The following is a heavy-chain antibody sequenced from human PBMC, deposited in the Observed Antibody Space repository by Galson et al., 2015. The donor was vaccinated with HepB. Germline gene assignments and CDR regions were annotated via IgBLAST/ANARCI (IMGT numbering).Heavy chain of an antibody. CDR3: AVMNNWNYKISLCVS. J-gene: IGHJ5*02. D-gene: IGHD1-7*01. CDR2: MNPNSGNT. V-gene: IGHV1-8*01. Sequence: SVKVSCKASGYTFTSYDINWVRQATGQGLEWMGWMNPNSGNTGYAQKFQGRVTMTRNTSISTAYMELSSLRSEDTAVYYCAVMNNWNYKISLCVSWGQGTLVTVSS. CDR1: GYTFTSYD.